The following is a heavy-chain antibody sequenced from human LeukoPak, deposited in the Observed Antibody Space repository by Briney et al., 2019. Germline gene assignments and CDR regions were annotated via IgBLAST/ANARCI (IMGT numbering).Heavy chain of an antibody. CDR1: GFTFSSYG. D-gene: IGHD1-14*01. V-gene: IGHV3-30*02. J-gene: IGHJ4*02. Sequence: PGGSLRLSCAASGFTFSSYGIHWVRQAPGKGLEWVSFIRLDGRDKYYAESVKGRFTVSTDSARNTLYLQMSSLRTEDTAVYYCARDPAEPTLRYFDCWGQGTLVIVSS. CDR2: IRLDGRDK. CDR3: ARDPAEPTLRYFDC.